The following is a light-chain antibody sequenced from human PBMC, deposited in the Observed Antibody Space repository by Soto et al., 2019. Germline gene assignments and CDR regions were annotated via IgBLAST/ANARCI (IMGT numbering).Light chain of an antibody. V-gene: IGLV2-14*03. Sequence: QSALTQPASVSGSRGQSITISCTGTNSDVGGYNYVSWYQRHPGKAPKLMIYDVTNRPSGVSNRFSGSKSGNTASLTISGLQAEDEADYYCSSYATGGTLVVFGGGTKLTVL. CDR3: SSYATGGTLVV. J-gene: IGLJ2*01. CDR2: DVT. CDR1: NSDVGGYNY.